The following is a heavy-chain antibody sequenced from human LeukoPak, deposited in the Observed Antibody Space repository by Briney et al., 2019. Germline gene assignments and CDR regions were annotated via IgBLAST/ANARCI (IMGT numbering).Heavy chain of an antibody. CDR1: GYTFTGYY. Sequence: ASVKVSCKASGYTFTGYYMHWVRQAPGQGLEWMGWISAYNGNTNYAQKLQGRVTMTTDTSTSTAYMELRSLKSDDTAVYYCASSTVGYYFDYWGQGTLVTVSS. D-gene: IGHD3-3*02. CDR3: ASSTVGYYFDY. CDR2: ISAYNGNT. V-gene: IGHV1-18*04. J-gene: IGHJ4*02.